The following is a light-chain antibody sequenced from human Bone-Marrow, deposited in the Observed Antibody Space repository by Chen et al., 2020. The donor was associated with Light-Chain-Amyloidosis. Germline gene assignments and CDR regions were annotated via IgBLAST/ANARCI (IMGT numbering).Light chain of an antibody. V-gene: IGLV3-25*03. J-gene: IGLJ2*01. CDR2: RDT. CDR1: DLPTKY. CDR3: QSADSSGTYEVI. Sequence: SYELTLPPSVSVSPVQTARTTGSGDDLPTKYAYWYQQKPGQAPVLVIHRDTERPSGISERFSGSSSGTTATLTISGVQAEDEADYHCQSADSSGTYEVIFGGGTKLTVL.